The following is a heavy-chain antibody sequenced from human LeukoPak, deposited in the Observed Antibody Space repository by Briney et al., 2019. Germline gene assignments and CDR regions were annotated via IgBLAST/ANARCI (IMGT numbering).Heavy chain of an antibody. Sequence: GGSLRLSCAASGFIFSDYVMNWLRQAPGRGLEWVAYIRYDGSHKYYIDSVKGRFTISRDNSKNTLYLQMNSLRAEDTAVYYCAREGHYYGSGSSFDYWGQGTLVTVSS. D-gene: IGHD3-10*01. CDR2: IRYDGSHK. CDR1: GFIFSDYV. J-gene: IGHJ4*02. V-gene: IGHV3-30*02. CDR3: AREGHYYGSGSSFDY.